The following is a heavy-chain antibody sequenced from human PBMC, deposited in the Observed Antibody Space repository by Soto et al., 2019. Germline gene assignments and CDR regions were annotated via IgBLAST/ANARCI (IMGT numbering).Heavy chain of an antibody. CDR3: ARQSTWTIDY. CDR1: GGSLTTNV. CDR2: ISYTGNS. J-gene: IGHJ4*02. D-gene: IGHD2-2*01. V-gene: IGHV4-59*01. Sequence: SETLSVTCTVSGGSLTTNVGTWIRQPPGKGLEWIGYISYTGNSNYNPSLKSRVTISRDTSKNQFSLMLSSVTAADTAVYYCARQSTWTIDYWGQGTLVTVSS.